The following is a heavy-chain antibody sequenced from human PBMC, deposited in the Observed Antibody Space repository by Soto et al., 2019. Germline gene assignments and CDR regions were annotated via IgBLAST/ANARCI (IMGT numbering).Heavy chain of an antibody. CDR3: ARESLGGDYHLDY. CDR1: GFTFSNYE. V-gene: IGHV3-48*03. Sequence: GGSLRLSCAASGFTFSNYEMNWVRQAPGKGLEWVSYISSSGSTIYYADSVKGRFTISRDNAKSSLFLQVSSLRADDTAIYYCARESLGGDYHLDYWGQGTLVTVSS. D-gene: IGHD4-17*01. CDR2: ISSSGSTI. J-gene: IGHJ4*02.